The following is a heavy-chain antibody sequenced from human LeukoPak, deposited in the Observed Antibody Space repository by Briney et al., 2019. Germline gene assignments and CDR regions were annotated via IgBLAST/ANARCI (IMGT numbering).Heavy chain of an antibody. Sequence: GGSLRLSCAASGFTFSSFALSWVRQAPEQGLEWVSTVSDNTYYADSVRGRFTISRDNSKNTLYLQMNSLRAEDTAVYYCARTLGYCSSTSCYSLDYWGQGTLVTVSS. CDR1: GFTFSSFA. J-gene: IGHJ4*02. D-gene: IGHD2-2*02. CDR2: VSDNT. CDR3: ARTLGYCSSTSCYSLDY. V-gene: IGHV3-23*01.